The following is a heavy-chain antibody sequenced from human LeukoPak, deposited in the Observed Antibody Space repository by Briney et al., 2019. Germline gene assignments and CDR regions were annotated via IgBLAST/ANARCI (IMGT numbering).Heavy chain of an antibody. V-gene: IGHV4-59*08. CDR2: IYYSGNT. Sequence: SETLSLTCTVSGDSINSFYWSWIRQPPGKGLVWIGYIYYSGNTSLNPSLKGRVTISIDTSKTLSLKLSSVTAADTAIYYCARHDGRDGYLLDLWGQGTLVTVSS. CDR3: ARHDGRDGYLLDL. J-gene: IGHJ4*02. CDR1: GDSINSFY. D-gene: IGHD5-24*01.